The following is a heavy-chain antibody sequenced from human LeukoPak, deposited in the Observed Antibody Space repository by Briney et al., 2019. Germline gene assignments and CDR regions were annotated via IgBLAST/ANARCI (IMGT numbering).Heavy chain of an antibody. J-gene: IGHJ4*02. D-gene: IGHD5-24*01. V-gene: IGHV1-2*02. CDR1: GYTFTGYY. CDR3: AKTPTSTTYYDY. CDR2: INPRSGGT. Sequence: ASVKVSCKASGYTFTGYYMHWVRQAPGQGLEWMGWINPRSGGTNYAQQFQGRVTMTRDTSISTAYMGLSGLTSDDTAVYYCAKTPTSTTYYDYWGQGTLVTVSS.